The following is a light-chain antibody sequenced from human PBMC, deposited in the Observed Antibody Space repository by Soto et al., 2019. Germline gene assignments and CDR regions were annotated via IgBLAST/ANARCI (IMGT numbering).Light chain of an antibody. V-gene: IGLV1-40*01. Sequence: QSVLTQPPSVSGAPGQRVTISCTGSSSNIGAGYDVHWYQQLPGTAPKLLIYGNSNRPSGVPDRFSGSKSGTSASLAITGRQAEDEADYYCQSYDSSLSAFYVFGTGTKVTVL. CDR1: SSNIGAGYD. J-gene: IGLJ1*01. CDR3: QSYDSSLSAFYV. CDR2: GNS.